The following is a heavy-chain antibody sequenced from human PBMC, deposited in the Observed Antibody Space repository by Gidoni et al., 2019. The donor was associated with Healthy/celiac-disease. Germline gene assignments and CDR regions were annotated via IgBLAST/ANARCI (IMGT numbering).Heavy chain of an antibody. CDR3: AKSGTAMVHDYYYYGMDV. V-gene: IGHV3-23*01. CDR1: GFTFSSYA. D-gene: IGHD5-18*01. J-gene: IGHJ6*02. CDR2: ISGSGGST. Sequence: EVQLLESGGGLVQPGGSLRLSCAASGFTFSSYAMSWVRQAPGKGLEWVSAISGSGGSTYYADSVKGRFTISRDNSKNTLYLQMNSLRAEDTAVYYCAKSGTAMVHDYYYYGMDVWGQGTTVTVSS.